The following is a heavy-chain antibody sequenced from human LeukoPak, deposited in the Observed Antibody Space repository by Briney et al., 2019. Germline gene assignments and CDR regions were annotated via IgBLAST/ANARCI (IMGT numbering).Heavy chain of an antibody. CDR2: IYHSGST. J-gene: IGHJ6*02. CDR3: ARDNWNYGSSMDV. CDR1: GGSISSSNW. Sequence: SETLSLTCAVSGGSISSSNWWSWVRQPPGKGLEWIGEIYHSGSTNYNPSLKSRVTISVDKSKNQFSLKLSSVTAADTAVYYCARDNWNYGSSMDVWGQGTTVTVSS. D-gene: IGHD1-7*01. V-gene: IGHV4-4*02.